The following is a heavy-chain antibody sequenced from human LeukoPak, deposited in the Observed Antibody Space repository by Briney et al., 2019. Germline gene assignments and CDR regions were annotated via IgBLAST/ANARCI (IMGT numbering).Heavy chain of an antibody. CDR2: IIPIFGTA. V-gene: IGHV1-69*13. CDR1: GGTFSSYA. J-gene: IGHJ4*02. CDR3: ARGGRDGYNYWPFDY. D-gene: IGHD5-24*01. Sequence: SVKVSCKASGGTFSSYAISWVRQAPGQGLEWMGGIIPIFGTANYAQKFQGRVTITADESTSTAYMELSSLRSEDTAVYYCARGGRDGYNYWPFDYWGQGTLVAVSS.